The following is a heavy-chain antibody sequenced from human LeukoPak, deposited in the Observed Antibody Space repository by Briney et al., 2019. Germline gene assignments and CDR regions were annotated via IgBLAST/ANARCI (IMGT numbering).Heavy chain of an antibody. Sequence: NPGGSLRLSCAASGFTFSDYYMSWIRQAPGKGLEWVSYISSSSTYTNYADSVKGRFTISRDNAKNSLYLQMNSLRAEDTAVYYCAIYRTYGDRDYWGQGTLVTVSS. J-gene: IGHJ4*02. CDR3: AIYRTYGDRDY. CDR1: GFTFSDYY. D-gene: IGHD4-17*01. CDR2: ISSSSTYT. V-gene: IGHV3-11*06.